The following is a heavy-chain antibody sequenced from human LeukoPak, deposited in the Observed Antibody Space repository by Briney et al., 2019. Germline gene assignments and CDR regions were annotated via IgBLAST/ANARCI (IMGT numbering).Heavy chain of an antibody. CDR1: GGSISSSSYY. J-gene: IGHJ4*02. CDR3: AREGEYYFDY. D-gene: IGHD3-16*01. V-gene: IGHV4-39*07. Sequence: SETLSLTCTVSGGSISSSSYYWGWIRQPPGKGLEWIVSICYSGSTYYNPSLKSRVTISVDTSKNQFSLKLSSVTAADTAVYYCAREGEYYFDYWGQGTLVAVSS. CDR2: ICYSGST.